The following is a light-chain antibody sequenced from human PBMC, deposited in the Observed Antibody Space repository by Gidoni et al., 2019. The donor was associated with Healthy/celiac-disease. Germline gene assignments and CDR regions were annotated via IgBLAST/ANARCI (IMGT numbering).Light chain of an antibody. J-gene: IGKJ5*01. Sequence: DIQMTQSPSSLSASVGDRVTITCRASQSISSYLNWSQQKPGKAPKLLIYAASSLQSGVPSRFSGSGSGTDFTLTISSLQPEDFETYYCQQSYSTPITFGQGTRLEIK. CDR3: QQSYSTPIT. CDR2: AAS. V-gene: IGKV1-39*01. CDR1: QSISSY.